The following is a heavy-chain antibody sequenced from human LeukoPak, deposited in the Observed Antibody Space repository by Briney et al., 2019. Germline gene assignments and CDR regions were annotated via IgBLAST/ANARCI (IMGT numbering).Heavy chain of an antibody. CDR3: ARENSGNYYGWGYFDL. V-gene: IGHV4-61*02. J-gene: IGHJ2*01. Sequence: SETLSLTCTVSGGSISSGSYYWSWIRQPAGKGLEWIGRIYTSGSTNYNPSLKSRVTISLDTSKNQFSLKLSSVTAADTAVYYCARENSGNYYGWGYFDLWGRGTLVTVSS. CDR2: IYTSGST. CDR1: GGSISSGSYY. D-gene: IGHD1-26*01.